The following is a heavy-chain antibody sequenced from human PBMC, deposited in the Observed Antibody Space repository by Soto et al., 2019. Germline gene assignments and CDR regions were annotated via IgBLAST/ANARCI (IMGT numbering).Heavy chain of an antibody. V-gene: IGHV4-30-2*01. CDR2: IYHSGST. CDR3: ARVIDRYYFDY. J-gene: IGHJ4*02. CDR1: GGSISSGGYS. Sequence: TSETLSLTCAVSGGSISSGGYSWSWIRQPPGKGLEWIGYIYHSGSTYYNPSLKSRVTISVDRSKNQFSLKLSSVTAAETAVYYCARVIDRYYFDYWGQGTLVTVSS. D-gene: IGHD3-22*01.